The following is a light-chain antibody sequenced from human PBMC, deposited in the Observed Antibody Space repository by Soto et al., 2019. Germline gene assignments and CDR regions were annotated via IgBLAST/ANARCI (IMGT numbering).Light chain of an antibody. V-gene: IGLV4-60*03. CDR2: LEGSGSY. Sequence: QLVLTQSSSASASLGSSVKLTYTLSSGHSSYIIAWHQQQPGKAPRYLVKLEGSGSYNKGSGVPDRFSGSSSGADRYLTISNLQSEDEADYYCETWDSNVYVFGTGTKV. CDR3: ETWDSNVYV. J-gene: IGLJ1*01. CDR1: SGHSSYI.